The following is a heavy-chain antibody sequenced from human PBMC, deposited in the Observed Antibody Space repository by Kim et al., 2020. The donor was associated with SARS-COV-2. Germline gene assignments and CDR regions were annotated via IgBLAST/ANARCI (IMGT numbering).Heavy chain of an antibody. Sequence: SETLSLTCTASGGSISSSNYYWGWIRQPPGKGLEWIGYIYYSGNTYYNPSLKSRVTVSVDTSKNQFSLKLSSVTAADTAVYYCARTIAGRPEAFDIWGQG. CDR1: GGSISSSNYY. J-gene: IGHJ3*02. CDR2: IYYSGNT. CDR3: ARTIAGRPEAFDI. V-gene: IGHV4-39*01. D-gene: IGHD6-6*01.